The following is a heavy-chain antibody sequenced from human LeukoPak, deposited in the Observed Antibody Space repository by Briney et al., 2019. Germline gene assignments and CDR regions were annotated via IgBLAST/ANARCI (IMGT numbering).Heavy chain of an antibody. Sequence: PSETLSLTCTVSGGSISSYYWSWIRQPPGKGLEWIGYIYYSGSTNYNPSLKSRVTISVDTSKNQFSLKLSSVTAADTAVYYCARHTTYYDFWSGSSYPLIWFDPWGQGTLVTVSS. V-gene: IGHV4-59*08. CDR2: IYYSGST. CDR3: ARHTTYYDFWSGSSYPLIWFDP. D-gene: IGHD3-3*01. CDR1: GGSISSYY. J-gene: IGHJ5*02.